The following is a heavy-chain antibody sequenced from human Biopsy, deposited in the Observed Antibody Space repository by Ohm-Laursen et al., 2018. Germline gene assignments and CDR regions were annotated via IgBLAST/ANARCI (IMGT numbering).Heavy chain of an antibody. CDR2: VYYTGST. CDR1: GDSISSYY. Sequence: PPGTLSLTCTVSGDSISSYYWSWIRQPPGKGLEWIGYVYYTGSTDYNPSLQSRVTISVDTSKNHFSLRLRSVTPADTAIYHCARDRGFYSDRTVPDYFDLWGRGTLVTVSS. J-gene: IGHJ2*01. V-gene: IGHV4-59*01. D-gene: IGHD3-22*01. CDR3: ARDRGFYSDRTVPDYFDL.